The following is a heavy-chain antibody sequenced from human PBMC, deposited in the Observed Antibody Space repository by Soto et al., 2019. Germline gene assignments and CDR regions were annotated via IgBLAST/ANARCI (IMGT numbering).Heavy chain of an antibody. J-gene: IGHJ4*02. CDR3: AADRHYYDSSGYDY. CDR2: IVVGSGNT. V-gene: IGHV1-58*02. CDR1: GFTFTSSA. D-gene: IGHD3-22*01. Sequence: ASAKVSCKASGFTFTSSAMQWVRQARGQRLEWIGWIVVGSGNTNYAQKFQERVTITRDMSTSTAYMELSSLRSEDTAVYYCAADRHYYDSSGYDYWGQGTLVTVSS.